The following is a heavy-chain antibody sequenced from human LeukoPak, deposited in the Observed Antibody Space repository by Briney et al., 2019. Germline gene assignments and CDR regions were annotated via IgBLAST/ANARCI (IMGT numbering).Heavy chain of an antibody. J-gene: IGHJ4*02. CDR2: ISQDESET. D-gene: IGHD7-27*01. CDR1: GFSFSSFF. CDR3: VRDLGHSRHYFEY. V-gene: IGHV3-7*01. Sequence: GGSLKLSCAASGFSFSSFFMNWVRLTPGRELEWVACISQDESETFYMDSVRGRFTISRDNTKKSLYLQMNSLRAEDTAVYFCVRDLGHSRHYFEYWGQGALVTVSS.